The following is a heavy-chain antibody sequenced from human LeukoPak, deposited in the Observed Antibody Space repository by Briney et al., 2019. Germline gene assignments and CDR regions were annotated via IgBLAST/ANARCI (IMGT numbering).Heavy chain of an antibody. J-gene: IGHJ4*02. D-gene: IGHD5-18*01. CDR3: ARGYVTAMYFDY. CDR2: IIPIFGTA. V-gene: IGHV1-69*06. Sequence: ASVKVSCKASGGTFSSYAISWVRQAPGQGLEWMGGIIPIFGTANYAQKFQGRVTITADKSTSTAYMELSSLRSEDTAVYYCARGYVTAMYFDYWGQGTQVTVSS. CDR1: GGTFSSYA.